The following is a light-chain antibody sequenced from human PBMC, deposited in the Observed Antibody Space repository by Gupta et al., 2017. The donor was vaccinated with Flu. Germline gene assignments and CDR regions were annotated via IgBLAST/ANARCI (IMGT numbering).Light chain of an antibody. CDR3: HQDLNNPLT. CDR2: KAS. Sequence: DIQMTQSSSTLSASVGDSVTITCRASQSIINWLAWYQQRPGKAPKLLIDKASSLESGVPSRFSGSESGTQFTLTISRLQPEDFATYYRHQDLNNPLTFGGGTKVEIK. J-gene: IGKJ4*01. V-gene: IGKV1-5*03. CDR1: QSIINW.